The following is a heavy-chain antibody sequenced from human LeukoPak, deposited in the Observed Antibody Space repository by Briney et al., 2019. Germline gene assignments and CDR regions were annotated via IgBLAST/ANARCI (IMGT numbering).Heavy chain of an antibody. J-gene: IGHJ6*02. Sequence: GGSLRLSCAASGFTSSNYAMSWVRQAPGKGLEWVSAISGSGGSTYYADSVKGRFTISRDNSKNTLYLQMNSLRAEDTAVYYCARDADRSSWSMYYYSGMDVWGQGTTVTVSS. V-gene: IGHV3-23*01. CDR3: ARDADRSSWSMYYYSGMDV. CDR2: ISGSGGST. CDR1: GFTSSNYA. D-gene: IGHD6-13*01.